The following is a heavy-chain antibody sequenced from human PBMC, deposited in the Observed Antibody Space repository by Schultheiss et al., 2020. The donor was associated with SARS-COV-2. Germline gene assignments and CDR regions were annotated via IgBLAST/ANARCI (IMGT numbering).Heavy chain of an antibody. CDR1: GFTFSSYA. V-gene: IGHV3-30*04. D-gene: IGHD2-2*01. CDR2: ISYDGSNK. J-gene: IGHJ4*02. CDR3: ASLSGEYQLLGFDY. Sequence: GGSLRLSCAASGFTFSSYAMHWVRQAPGKGLEWVAVISYDGSNKYYADSVKGRFTISRDNSKNTLYLQMNSLRAEDTAVYYCASLSGEYQLLGFDYWGQGTLVTVSS.